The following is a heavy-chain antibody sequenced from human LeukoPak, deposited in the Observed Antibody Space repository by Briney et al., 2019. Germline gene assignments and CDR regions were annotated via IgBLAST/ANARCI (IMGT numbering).Heavy chain of an antibody. D-gene: IGHD1-26*01. V-gene: IGHV1-18*01. J-gene: IGHJ4*02. CDR3: ARGWTFPDPIVGPTTGYPDY. CDR1: GYTFTNYG. CDR2: ISTYNGNT. Sequence: ASVKVSCKASGYTFTNYGISWVRQAPGQGPEWMGWISTYNGNTNYAQKVQGRVTMTTDTSTSTAYMELRSLRSDDTAVYYCARGWTFPDPIVGPTTGYPDYWSQGTLVTVSS.